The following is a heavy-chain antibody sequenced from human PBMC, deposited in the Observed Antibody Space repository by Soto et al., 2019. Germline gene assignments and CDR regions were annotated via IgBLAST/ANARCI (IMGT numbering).Heavy chain of an antibody. D-gene: IGHD2-15*01. CDR1: GFTFSSYA. CDR2: ISGSGGST. CDR3: AKDPYCSGGSCYPNPDY. Sequence: PGGSLRLSCGASGFTFSSYAMIWVRQAPGKGLEWVSAISGSGGSTYYADSVKGRFTTSRDNSKNTLYLQMNSLRAEDTAVYYCAKDPYCSGGSCYPNPDYWGQGTLVTVSS. J-gene: IGHJ4*02. V-gene: IGHV3-23*01.